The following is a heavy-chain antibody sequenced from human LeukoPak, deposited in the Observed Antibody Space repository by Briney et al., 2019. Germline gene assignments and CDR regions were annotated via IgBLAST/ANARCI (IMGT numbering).Heavy chain of an antibody. J-gene: IGHJ4*02. CDR1: GGSFSGYY. Sequence: QSSETLSLTCAVYGGSFSGYYWSWIRQPPGKGLEWIGEINHSGSTNYNPSLKSRVTISVDTSKNQFSLKLSSATAADTAVYYCARLWGLYYYDSSGYWAFDYWGQGTLVTVSS. CDR2: INHSGST. D-gene: IGHD3-22*01. V-gene: IGHV4-34*01. CDR3: ARLWGLYYYDSSGYWAFDY.